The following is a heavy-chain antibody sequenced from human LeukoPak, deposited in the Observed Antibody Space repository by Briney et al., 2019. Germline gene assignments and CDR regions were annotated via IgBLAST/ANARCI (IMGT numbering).Heavy chain of an antibody. D-gene: IGHD6-19*01. CDR3: ARKSGWLGPFDY. Sequence: GGSLRLSCAASGFTVSSNDMSWVRQAPGKGLEWVSVIYSGGSTYYADSVKGRFTISRDNSKNTLYLQMNSLRAEDTAVYYCARKSGWLGPFDYWGQGTLVTVSS. CDR2: IYSGGST. V-gene: IGHV3-53*01. CDR1: GFTVSSND. J-gene: IGHJ4*02.